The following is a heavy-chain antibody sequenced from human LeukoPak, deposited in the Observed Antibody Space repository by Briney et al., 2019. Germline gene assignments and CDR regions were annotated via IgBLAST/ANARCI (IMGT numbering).Heavy chain of an antibody. V-gene: IGHV3-30-3*01. CDR2: ISYDGSNK. CDR3: ARRLVVPAAKGFDY. CDR1: GFTFSSYA. J-gene: IGHJ4*02. D-gene: IGHD2-2*01. Sequence: GGSLRLSCAASGFTFSSYAMHWVRQAPGKGLEWVAVISYDGSNKYYADSVKGRFTISRDNSKNTLYLQMNSLRAEDTAVYYCARRLVVPAAKGFDYWGQGTLVTVSS.